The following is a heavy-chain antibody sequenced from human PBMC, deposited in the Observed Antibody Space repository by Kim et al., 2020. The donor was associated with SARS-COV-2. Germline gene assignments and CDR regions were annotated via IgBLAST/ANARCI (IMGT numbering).Heavy chain of an antibody. CDR1: GFTFSSYA. Sequence: GGSLRLSCAASGFTFSSYAMSWVRQAPGKGLEWVSAISGSGGSTYYADSVKGRFTISRDNSKNTLYLQMNSLRAEDTAVYYCAKLSYDSSGYYIWTEYFQHWGQGTLVTVSS. CDR2: ISGSGGST. CDR3: AKLSYDSSGYYIWTEYFQH. D-gene: IGHD3-22*01. J-gene: IGHJ1*01. V-gene: IGHV3-23*01.